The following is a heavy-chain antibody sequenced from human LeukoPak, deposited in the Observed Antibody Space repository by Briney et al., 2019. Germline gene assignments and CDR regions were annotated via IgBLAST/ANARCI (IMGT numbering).Heavy chain of an antibody. J-gene: IGHJ6*03. CDR2: INPSGGNT. Sequence: ASVELSCKASGYTFTSYYMHWVRQAPGQGLEWMGIINPSGGNTSYAQKFQGRVTMTRDTSTSTVYMELSSLRSEDTAVYYCARSIAAAAREVNYYYYYMDVWGKGTTVTVSS. D-gene: IGHD6-13*01. CDR1: GYTFTSYY. CDR3: ARSIAAAAREVNYYYYYMDV. V-gene: IGHV1-46*01.